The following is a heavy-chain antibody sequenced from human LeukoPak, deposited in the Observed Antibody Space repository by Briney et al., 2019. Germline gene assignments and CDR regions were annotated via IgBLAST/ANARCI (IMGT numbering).Heavy chain of an antibody. D-gene: IGHD2-8*01. CDR3: AGIRNGDYFDY. J-gene: IGHJ4*02. V-gene: IGHV4-59*01. CDR2: IYYSGST. Sequence: SETLSLTCTVSGGSISSYYWSWLRQPPGRGLTGIGYIYYSGSTHYHPSLPRRVTISVDTSKNQLSLNLSSLSAADTDVYYCAGIRNGDYFDYTGQGTLVTVSS. CDR1: GGSISSYY.